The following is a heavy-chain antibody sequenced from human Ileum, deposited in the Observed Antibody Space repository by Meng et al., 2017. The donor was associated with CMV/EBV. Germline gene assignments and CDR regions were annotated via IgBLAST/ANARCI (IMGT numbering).Heavy chain of an antibody. D-gene: IGHD3-3*01. J-gene: IGHJ4*02. CDR1: GFTFNSYS. CDR3: ARFDFWSGYCDI. CDR2: ISSSGSWI. Sequence: GESLKISCAASGFTFNSYSMNWVRQAPGKGLEWVSSISSSGSWIYYADSVRGRFTISRDNARNSLSLQMGSLRAEDTAVYYCARFDFWSGYCDIWGQGTLVTVSS. V-gene: IGHV3-21*01.